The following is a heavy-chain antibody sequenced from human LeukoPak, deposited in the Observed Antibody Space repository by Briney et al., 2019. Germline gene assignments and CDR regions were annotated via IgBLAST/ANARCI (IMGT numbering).Heavy chain of an antibody. J-gene: IGHJ6*02. Sequence: ASVKVSCKASGYTFTSYAMNWVRQAPGQGLEWMGWINTNTGNPTYAQGFTGRFVFSLDTSVSTAYLQISSLKAEDTAVYYCARDWSLGIAVAGTSYYYGMDVWGQGTTVTVSS. V-gene: IGHV7-4-1*02. CDR3: ARDWSLGIAVAGTSYYYGMDV. CDR1: GYTFTSYA. CDR2: INTNTGNP. D-gene: IGHD6-19*01.